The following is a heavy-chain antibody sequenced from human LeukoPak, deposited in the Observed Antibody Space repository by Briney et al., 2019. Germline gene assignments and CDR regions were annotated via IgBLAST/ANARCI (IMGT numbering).Heavy chain of an antibody. D-gene: IGHD2-21*02. CDR2: IKQDGSDK. V-gene: IGHV3-7*04. Sequence: PGGSLRLSCAASGFTFSDYWMSWVRQAPGEGLEWVANIKQDGSDKNYVDSVKGRFTISRDNSKNSLYLQMNSLRAEDAAVYSCARGVGDWQKRIWYFDLWGRGTLVTVSS. CDR1: GFTFSDYW. CDR3: ARGVGDWQKRIWYFDL. J-gene: IGHJ2*01.